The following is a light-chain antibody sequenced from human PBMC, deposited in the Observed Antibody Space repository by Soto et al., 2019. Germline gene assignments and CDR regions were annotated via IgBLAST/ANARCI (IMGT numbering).Light chain of an antibody. V-gene: IGKV3-15*01. Sequence: EIVMTQSPATLSVSPGERATLSCRASHSVFSNLAWYQQKPGQAPRLLIYGASTRATGIPARFSGSGSGTEFTLTITSLQSEDFAVYYCQQYNDWPPWTFGQGTKVE. CDR2: GAS. J-gene: IGKJ1*01. CDR1: HSVFSN. CDR3: QQYNDWPPWT.